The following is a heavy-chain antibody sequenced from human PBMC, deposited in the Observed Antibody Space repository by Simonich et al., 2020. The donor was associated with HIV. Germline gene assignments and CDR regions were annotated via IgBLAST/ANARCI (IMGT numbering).Heavy chain of an antibody. D-gene: IGHD3-22*01. V-gene: IGHV2-5*01. CDR2: IHWNDYK. CDR1: GFSLSTSGVG. Sequence: ITLRESGPPLVKPTQTLTLTCTFSGFSLSTSGVGVGWIRQPPGKALEWLALIHWNDYKSYRPYLKSRLTITKDTSKNQVVLTMTNMDPVDTATYYCAHLYDSSGYYYVFFQHWGQGTLVTVSS. J-gene: IGHJ1*01. CDR3: AHLYDSSGYYYVFFQH.